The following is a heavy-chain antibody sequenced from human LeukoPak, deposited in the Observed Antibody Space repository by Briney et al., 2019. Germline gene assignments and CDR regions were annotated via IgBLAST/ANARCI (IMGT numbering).Heavy chain of an antibody. CDR1: GFTFSSYA. CDR3: AKRAIVVVVAATPSIADY. D-gene: IGHD2-15*01. CDR2: ISGSGGST. Sequence: GGSLRLSCAASGFTFSSYAMSWVRQAPGKVLEWVSAISGSGGSTYYADSVKGRFTISRDNSKNTLYLQMNSLRAEDTAVYYCAKRAIVVVVAATPSIADYWGQGTLVTVSS. J-gene: IGHJ4*02. V-gene: IGHV3-23*01.